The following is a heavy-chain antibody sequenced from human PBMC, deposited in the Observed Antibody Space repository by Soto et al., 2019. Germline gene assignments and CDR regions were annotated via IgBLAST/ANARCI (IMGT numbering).Heavy chain of an antibody. D-gene: IGHD1-20*01. Sequence: QVQLVQSGAEVKKPGSSVKVSCKASGGTFSSYAISWVRQAPGQGLEWMGGIIPIFGTANYAQKFQGRVTINAAESTSTAYMELSSLRSEDTAVYYCALGPSRPYNWNDDGGWFDPWGQGTLVTVSS. CDR3: ALGPSRPYNWNDDGGWFDP. J-gene: IGHJ5*02. CDR1: GGTFSSYA. V-gene: IGHV1-69*12. CDR2: IIPIFGTA.